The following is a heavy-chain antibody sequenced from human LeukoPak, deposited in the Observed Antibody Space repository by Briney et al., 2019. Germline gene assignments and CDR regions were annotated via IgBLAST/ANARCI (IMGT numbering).Heavy chain of an antibody. D-gene: IGHD2-2*01. J-gene: IGHJ5*02. V-gene: IGHV3-23*01. CDR2: ISGSGGII. Sequence: GGSLRLSCEASGFTYSSYAMSWVRPAPGKGLEWVSGISGSGGIIKYVDSVKGRFTISRDNSKNTLYLQMNSLRAEDTAVYYCAKVVGYCGSPSCAVDPWGQGTLVTVSS. CDR1: GFTYSSYA. CDR3: AKVVGYCGSPSCAVDP.